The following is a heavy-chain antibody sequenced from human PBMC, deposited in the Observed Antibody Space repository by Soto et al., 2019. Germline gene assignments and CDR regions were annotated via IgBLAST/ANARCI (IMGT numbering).Heavy chain of an antibody. Sequence: GGSLRLSCAASGFTFSSYAMSWVRQAPGKGLEWVSAISGSGGSTYYADSVKGRFTISRDNSKNTLCLQMNSLRAEDTAVYYCAKDCRFLYSSSYFDYWGQGTLVTVSS. CDR3: AKDCRFLYSSSYFDY. J-gene: IGHJ4*02. CDR1: GFTFSSYA. D-gene: IGHD6-6*01. V-gene: IGHV3-23*01. CDR2: ISGSGGST.